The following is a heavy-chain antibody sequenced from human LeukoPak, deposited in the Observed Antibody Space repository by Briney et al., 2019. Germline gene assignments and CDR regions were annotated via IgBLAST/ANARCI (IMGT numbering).Heavy chain of an antibody. J-gene: IGHJ4*02. CDR2: IRYDGSNK. V-gene: IGHV3-30*02. Sequence: GGSLRLSCAASGFTFSSYGMHWVRQAPGKGLEWVAFIRYDGSNKYYADSVKGRFTISRDKSKNTLYLQMNSLRAEDTAVYYCAKEGIAAAGGLDYWGQGTLVTVSS. D-gene: IGHD6-13*01. CDR1: GFTFSSYG. CDR3: AKEGIAAAGGLDY.